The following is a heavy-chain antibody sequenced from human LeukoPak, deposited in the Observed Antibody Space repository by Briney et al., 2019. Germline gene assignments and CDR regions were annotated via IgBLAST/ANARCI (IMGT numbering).Heavy chain of an antibody. CDR1: GFTFSNCW. CDR3: ARDRSEDYYDSSGYPDY. D-gene: IGHD3-22*01. V-gene: IGHV3-74*01. J-gene: IGHJ4*02. Sequence: GGSLRLSCAASGFTFSNCWMHWVRQTPGEGLVCVSLIKGDGSSTTYADSVKGRFTISRDNAKNTVYLQMNSLRAEDTAVYYCARDRSEDYYDSSGYPDYWGQGTLVTVSS. CDR2: IKGDGSST.